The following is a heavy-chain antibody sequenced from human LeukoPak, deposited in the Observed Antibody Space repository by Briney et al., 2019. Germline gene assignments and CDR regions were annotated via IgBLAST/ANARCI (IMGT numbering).Heavy chain of an antibody. V-gene: IGHV4-59*08. J-gene: IGHJ3*02. CDR1: GGSISIYY. Sequence: PSETLSLTCTVSGGSISIYYWNWIRQPPGKGLEWIGYIYYTGSTKYNPSIKSRVTISVDTSKNQFSLKLSSVTAADTAVYYCARRVVVTATSNDAFDIWGQGTMVTVSS. D-gene: IGHD2-21*02. CDR2: IYYTGST. CDR3: ARRVVVTATSNDAFDI.